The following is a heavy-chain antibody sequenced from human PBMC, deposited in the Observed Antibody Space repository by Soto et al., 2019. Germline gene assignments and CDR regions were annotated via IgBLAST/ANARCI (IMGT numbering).Heavy chain of an antibody. J-gene: IGHJ4*02. Sequence: VKASCRTSGYQFNTDGIIWVRQAPAQGHEWMGWISGYNGYTKYTESLEDRVTLSTDTSTSTAYLELRSLRSGDTALYLCASDSHSSHTDAVIDYWAQRTLVIVS. CDR3: ASDSHSSHTDAVIDY. V-gene: IGHV1-18*01. CDR1: GYQFNTDG. D-gene: IGHD2-21*01. CDR2: ISGYNGYT.